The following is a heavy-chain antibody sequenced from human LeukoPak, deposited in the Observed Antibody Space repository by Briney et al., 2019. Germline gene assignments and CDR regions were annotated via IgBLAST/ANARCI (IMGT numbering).Heavy chain of an antibody. Sequence: GGSLRPSCAAPGFTFSSYEMNWVRQAPGKGLEWVSYISSSGSTIYYADSVKGRFTISRDNAKNSLYLQMNSLRAEDTAVYYCARDAGYNIDYWGQGTLVTVSS. V-gene: IGHV3-48*03. CDR2: ISSSGSTI. CDR1: GFTFSSYE. D-gene: IGHD5-24*01. J-gene: IGHJ4*02. CDR3: ARDAGYNIDY.